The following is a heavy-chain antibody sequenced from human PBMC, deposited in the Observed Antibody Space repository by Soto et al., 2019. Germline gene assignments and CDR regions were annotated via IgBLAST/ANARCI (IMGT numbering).Heavy chain of an antibody. Sequence: PGGSLRLSCAASGFTFSTYTMHWVRQAPGKGLEWVALMSYDGSNEYYADSVKGRFTISRDNSKNTLSLQMNSLRAEDTAVYYCARGYYGMDVWGQGTTVTVSS. CDR3: ARGYYGMDV. CDR2: MSYDGSNE. V-gene: IGHV3-30-3*01. J-gene: IGHJ6*02. CDR1: GFTFSTYT.